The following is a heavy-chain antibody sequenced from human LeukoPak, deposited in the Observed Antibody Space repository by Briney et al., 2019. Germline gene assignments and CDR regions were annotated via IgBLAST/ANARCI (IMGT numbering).Heavy chain of an antibody. J-gene: IGHJ4*02. D-gene: IGHD3-3*01. V-gene: IGHV4-34*01. CDR1: GGSFSGYY. Sequence: SETLSLTCAVYGGSFSGYYWSWIRQPPGKGLEWIGEINHSGSTNYNPSLKSRVTISVDTSKNQFSLKLSSVTAADTAVYYCARGRIGNFWGGYYAFDYWGQGTLVTVSS. CDR3: ARGRIGNFWGGYYAFDY. CDR2: INHSGST.